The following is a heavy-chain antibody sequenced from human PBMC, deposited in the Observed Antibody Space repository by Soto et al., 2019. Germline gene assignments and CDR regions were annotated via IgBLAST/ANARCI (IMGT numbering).Heavy chain of an antibody. Sequence: GGSLRLSCAASGFTFSSYSMNWVRQAPGKGLEWVSYISSSSSTIYYADSVKGRFTISRDNSKNTLYLQMNSLRAEDTAVYYCARSDGSVLRFLEWLSPMDVWGQGTTVTVSS. J-gene: IGHJ6*02. CDR3: ARSDGSVLRFLEWLSPMDV. D-gene: IGHD3-3*01. CDR1: GFTFSSYS. CDR2: ISSSSSTI. V-gene: IGHV3-48*01.